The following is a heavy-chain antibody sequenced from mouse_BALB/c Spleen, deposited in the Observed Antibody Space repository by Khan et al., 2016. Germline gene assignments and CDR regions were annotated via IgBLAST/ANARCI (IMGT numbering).Heavy chain of an antibody. CDR3: ASYYGSSYDYFDY. J-gene: IGHJ2*01. Sequence: QVQLQQSGAELARPGASVKLSCEASGYTFTSYWMQWVKQRPGQGLEWIGAIYPGDGDTRYTQKFKGKATLTADKSSSTAYMQLSSLASEDSAVYYCASYYGSSYDYFDYWGQGTTLTVSS. CDR1: GYTFTSYW. CDR2: IYPGDGDT. D-gene: IGHD1-1*01. V-gene: IGHV1-87*01.